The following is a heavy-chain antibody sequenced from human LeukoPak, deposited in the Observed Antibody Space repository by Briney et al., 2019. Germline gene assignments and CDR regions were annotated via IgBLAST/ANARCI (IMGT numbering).Heavy chain of an antibody. Sequence: SGGSLRLSCAASGFTFSTYAMSWVRQAPGKGLEWVSGISGSGGSTYYADSVKGRLTISRDNSKNTLYLQMNSLRAEDTAVYYCAKARTIFAGSYSDYWGQGTLVTVSS. CDR1: GFTFSTYA. V-gene: IGHV3-23*01. J-gene: IGHJ4*02. CDR2: ISGSGGST. CDR3: AKARTIFAGSYSDY. D-gene: IGHD3-10*01.